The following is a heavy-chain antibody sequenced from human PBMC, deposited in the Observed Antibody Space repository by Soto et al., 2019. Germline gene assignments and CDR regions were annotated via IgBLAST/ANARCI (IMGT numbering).Heavy chain of an antibody. D-gene: IGHD6-13*01. CDR3: ARDAAAGLNDY. Sequence: QVQLVQSGAEVKKPGASVKVSCKASGYTFTSYGISWVRQAPGQGLEWMGWISAYNGNTKYAQKFQGRFTMTTDTSLSTAYQEVRSMRSDDAAVSYNARDAAAGLNDYWGQGTLVTVSS. V-gene: IGHV1-18*01. J-gene: IGHJ4*02. CDR2: ISAYNGNT. CDR1: GYTFTSYG.